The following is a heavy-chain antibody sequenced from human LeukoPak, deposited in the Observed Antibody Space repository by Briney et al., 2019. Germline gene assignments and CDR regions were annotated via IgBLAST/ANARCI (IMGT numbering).Heavy chain of an antibody. J-gene: IGHJ1*01. V-gene: IGHV4-4*09. CDR2: IYTSGST. D-gene: IGHD3-22*01. CDR1: GGSISSYY. CDR3: ARHYYDSSGYYYEYFQH. Sequence: PSETLSLTCTVSGGSISSYYWSWIRQPPGKGLEWIGYIYTSGSTNYNPSLKSRVTISVDMSKNQFSLKLSSVTAADTAVYYCARHYYDSSGYYYEYFQHWGQGTLVTVSS.